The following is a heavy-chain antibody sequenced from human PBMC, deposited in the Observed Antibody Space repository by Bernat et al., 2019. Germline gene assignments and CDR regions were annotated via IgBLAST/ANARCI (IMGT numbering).Heavy chain of an antibody. Sequence: EVQLLQSGGGLVQPGGSLRLSCAASGFAFNNYAMSWVRQAPGKGLEWVSGITSVGGTYSADSVKGRFTISRDISKNTLWLQMNSLRDEDTAAYYCAKGAAPTVTYIDYWGQGTLVTVSS. J-gene: IGHJ4*02. CDR3: AKGAAPTVTYIDY. V-gene: IGHV3-23*01. CDR2: ITSVGGT. CDR1: GFAFNNYA. D-gene: IGHD4-17*01.